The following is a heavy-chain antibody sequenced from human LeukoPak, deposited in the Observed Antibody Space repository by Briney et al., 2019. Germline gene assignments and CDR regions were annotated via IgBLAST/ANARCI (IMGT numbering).Heavy chain of an antibody. D-gene: IGHD3-3*01. J-gene: IGHJ4*02. Sequence: GASVKVSCKASGGTFSSYAISWVRQAPGQGLEWMGRIIPILGIANYAQKFQGRVTITADKSTSTAYMELSSLRSEDTAVYYCATFRSLFLEWLLPFDYWGQGTLVTVSS. CDR2: IIPILGIA. CDR3: ATFRSLFLEWLLPFDY. V-gene: IGHV1-69*04. CDR1: GGTFSSYA.